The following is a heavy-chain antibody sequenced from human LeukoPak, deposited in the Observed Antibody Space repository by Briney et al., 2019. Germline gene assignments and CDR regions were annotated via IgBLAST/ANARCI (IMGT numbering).Heavy chain of an antibody. CDR2: ISSSSSYT. J-gene: IGHJ6*02. CDR3: ARGHYGMDV. V-gene: IGHV3-11*06. Sequence: KPGGSLRLSCAASGFTFSDYNMRWIRQAPGKGLEWVSYISSSSSYTNYADSVKGRFTISRDNAKKSLYLQMSSLRAEDSAIYYCARGHYGMDVWGQGTTVTVSS. CDR1: GFTFSDYN.